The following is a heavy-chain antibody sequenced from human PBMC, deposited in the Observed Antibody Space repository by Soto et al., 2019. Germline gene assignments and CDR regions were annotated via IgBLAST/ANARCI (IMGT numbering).Heavy chain of an antibody. CDR1: GFTFSNYW. J-gene: IGHJ4*02. D-gene: IGHD3-10*01. CDR2: INGDGTGT. Sequence: EVQLVESGGGLVQPGGSLRLSCAASGFTFSNYWMHWVRQAPGKGLVWVSRINGDGTGTNYADSVKGQFTISRDNAKNTLYLQMISLRAEDTAVYYCGRGASGSYRLDYWGQGTLVTVSS. V-gene: IGHV3-74*01. CDR3: GRGASGSYRLDY.